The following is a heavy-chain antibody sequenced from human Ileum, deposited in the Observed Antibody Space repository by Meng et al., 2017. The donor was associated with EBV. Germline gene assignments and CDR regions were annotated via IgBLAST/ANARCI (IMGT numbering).Heavy chain of an antibody. CDR1: GGSVSSGGNY. Sequence: QVQLQGSGPGLVKPSETLSLTCSVSGGSVSSGGNYWSWIRQPPGKGLEWIGYIYNSGSTNYNPSLKSRVTISVDTSKNQFSLKLSSVTAADTAVYYCARDGYSSSSDWGQGTLVTVSS. V-gene: IGHV4-61*08. CDR2: IYNSGST. J-gene: IGHJ4*02. D-gene: IGHD6-13*01. CDR3: ARDGYSSSSD.